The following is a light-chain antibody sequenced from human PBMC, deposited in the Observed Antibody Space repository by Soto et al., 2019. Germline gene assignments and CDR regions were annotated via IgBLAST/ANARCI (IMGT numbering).Light chain of an antibody. J-gene: IGKJ1*01. Sequence: DIQMTQSHSTLSASVGDRVTITCRASQSISTWLAWYQQKPGLAPKLLIYRASRLESGVPSTFSASGSETEFTLTVTSLQPDDFATYYCQQYQKIPWTFGQGTKV. CDR3: QQYQKIPWT. CDR1: QSISTW. CDR2: RAS. V-gene: IGKV1-5*03.